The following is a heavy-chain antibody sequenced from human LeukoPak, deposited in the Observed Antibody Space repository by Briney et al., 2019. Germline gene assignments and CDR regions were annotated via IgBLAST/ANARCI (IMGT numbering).Heavy chain of an antibody. Sequence: ASVKVSCKASGYTFTGYYMHWVRQAPGQGLEWMGWINPNSGGTNYAQKFQGRVTMTRDTSISTAYMELSRLRSDDTAVYYCARAAGHNYYYYYMDVWGKGTTVTVSS. V-gene: IGHV1-2*02. D-gene: IGHD2-21*01. CDR2: INPNSGGT. CDR3: ARAAGHNYYYYYMDV. J-gene: IGHJ6*03. CDR1: GYTFTGYY.